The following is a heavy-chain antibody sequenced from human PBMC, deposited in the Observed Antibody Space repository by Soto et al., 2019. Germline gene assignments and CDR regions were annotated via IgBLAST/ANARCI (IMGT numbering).Heavy chain of an antibody. Sequence: GGSLSLSCAASGFTFSDHYMTWIRQAPGKGLEWISYINPTGSYTHYADSVKGRFSISRDNAENSLYLQMNSLRPEDTALYYCARGHHSMDVWGQGATVTVSS. CDR2: INPTGSYT. V-gene: IGHV3-11*06. CDR1: GFTFSDHY. J-gene: IGHJ6*02. CDR3: ARGHHSMDV.